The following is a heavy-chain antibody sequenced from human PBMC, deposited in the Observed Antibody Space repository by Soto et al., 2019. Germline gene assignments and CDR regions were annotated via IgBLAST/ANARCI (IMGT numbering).Heavy chain of an antibody. J-gene: IGHJ4*02. CDR2: ISSSSYT. CDR3: ARDLGYCSSTSCPLDY. D-gene: IGHD2-2*03. CDR1: GFTFSDYY. V-gene: IGHV3-11*05. Sequence: GGFLRLSCAASGFTFSDYYMSWIRQAPGKGLEWVSYISSSSYTNYADSVKGRFTISRDNAKNSLYLQMNSLRAEDTAVYYCARDLGYCSSTSCPLDYWGQGTLVTVSS.